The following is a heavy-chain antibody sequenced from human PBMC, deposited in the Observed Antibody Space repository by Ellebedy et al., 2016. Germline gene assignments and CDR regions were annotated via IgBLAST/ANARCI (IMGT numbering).Heavy chain of an antibody. V-gene: IGHV1-24*01. Sequence: ASVKVSCKVSGYTLTELSMHWVRQAPGKGLEWMGGFDPEDGETIYAQKFQGRVTMTEDTSTDTAYMELNSLRSEDTAVYYCATTGTSWAWFDPWGQGTLVTVSS. CDR3: ATTGTSWAWFDP. CDR2: FDPEDGET. CDR1: GYTLTELS. D-gene: IGHD1-1*01. J-gene: IGHJ5*02.